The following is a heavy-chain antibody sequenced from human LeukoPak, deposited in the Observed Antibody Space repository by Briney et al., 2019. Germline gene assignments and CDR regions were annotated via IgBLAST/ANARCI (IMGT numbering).Heavy chain of an antibody. J-gene: IGHJ6*03. CDR1: GDSVSSRSYY. V-gene: IGHV4-39*01. CDR2: IFYSGTT. D-gene: IGHD3-16*01. CDR3: ARIGQNVHYYMDV. Sequence: SETLSLTCTVSGDSVSSRSYYWGWIRHPPGKGLEWIGSIFYSGTTFYNPSLKSRVTISVDTSTNQFSLKLTSVTATDTAVYYCARIGQNVHYYMDVLGNGTTVTVSS.